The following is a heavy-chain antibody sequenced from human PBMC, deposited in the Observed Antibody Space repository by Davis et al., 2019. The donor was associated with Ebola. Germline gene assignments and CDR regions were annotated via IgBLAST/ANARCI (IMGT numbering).Heavy chain of an antibody. CDR3: ARDRWELPSSYLDY. D-gene: IGHD1-26*01. J-gene: IGHJ4*02. Sequence: GGSLRLSCVGSKFTFSTYAMHWVRQAPGKGLEWVAGISNDGSSQKYADSVKGRFTISRDNSKNTLYLQMNSLRAEDTAVYYCARDRWELPSSYLDYWGQGTLVTVSS. CDR1: KFTFSTYA. CDR2: ISNDGSSQ. V-gene: IGHV3-30*03.